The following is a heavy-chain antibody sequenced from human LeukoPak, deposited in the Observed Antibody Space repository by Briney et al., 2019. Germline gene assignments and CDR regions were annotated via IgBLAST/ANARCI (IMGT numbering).Heavy chain of an antibody. CDR1: GFTFISYA. Sequence: GTSLRLSCAASGFTFISYAIHWVRQAPGKGLEWVAVISFHGTDTFYADSVKGRFTISRENAKNSLYLQMNSLRAGDTAVYYCARVSSSGYYYGYWGQGTLVTVSS. D-gene: IGHD3-22*01. CDR3: ARVSSSGYYYGY. CDR2: ISFHGTDT. J-gene: IGHJ4*02. V-gene: IGHV3-30*14.